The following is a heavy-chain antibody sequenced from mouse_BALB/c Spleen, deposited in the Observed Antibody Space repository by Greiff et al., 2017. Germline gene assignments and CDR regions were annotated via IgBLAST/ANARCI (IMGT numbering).Heavy chain of an antibody. D-gene: IGHD2-3*01. CDR3: ARGGWLLRGDAMDY. V-gene: IGHV1S132*01. CDR2: IFPGTGTT. Sequence: QVQLQQSGAELVKPGASVKLSCKTSGYTFTSYWIQWVKQRPGQGLGWIGEIFPGTGTTYYNEKFKGKATLTIDTSSSTAYMQLSSLTSEDSAVYFCARGGWLLRGDAMDYWGQGTSVTVSS. CDR1: GYTFTSYW. J-gene: IGHJ4*01.